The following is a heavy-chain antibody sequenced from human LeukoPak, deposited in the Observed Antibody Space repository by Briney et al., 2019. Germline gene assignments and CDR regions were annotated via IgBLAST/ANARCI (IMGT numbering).Heavy chain of an antibody. V-gene: IGHV3-74*01. CDR1: GFTFSSYW. Sequence: SGGSLRLSCAASGFTFSSYWMHWVRQAPGEGLVWVSRINSDGHSIGYADSVKGRFTISRDNAKNTLLLQVNSLRAEDTAVYYCARGGVAGGMDVWGQGTTVTVSS. CDR2: INSDGHSI. D-gene: IGHD6-19*01. J-gene: IGHJ6*02. CDR3: ARGGVAGGMDV.